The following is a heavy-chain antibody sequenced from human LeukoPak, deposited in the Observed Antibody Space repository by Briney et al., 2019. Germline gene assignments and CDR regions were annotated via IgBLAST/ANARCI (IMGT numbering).Heavy chain of an antibody. D-gene: IGHD3-22*01. CDR1: GFTFSSYS. CDR3: ARDYYDSSGSSWFDP. CDR2: ISSSSSTI. Sequence: GGSLRLSCAASGFTFSSYSMNWVRQAPGKGLEWVSYISSSSSTIYYADSVKGRFTISRDNAKNSLYLQMNSPRAKDTALYYCARDYYDSSGSSWFDPWGQGTLVTVSS. J-gene: IGHJ5*02. V-gene: IGHV3-48*01.